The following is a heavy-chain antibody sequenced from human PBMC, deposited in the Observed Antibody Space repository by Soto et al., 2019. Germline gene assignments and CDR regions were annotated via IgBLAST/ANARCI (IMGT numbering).Heavy chain of an antibody. CDR1: GGSISSYY. CDR3: ARVPNPFRLKIGYEDAFDF. Sequence: PSETLSLTCTVSGGSISSYYWSWIRQPPGKGLEWIGYIYYSGSTNYNPFLKSRVTISVDTSKNQFSLQLNSVTPEDTAVYYCARVPNPFRLKIGYEDAFDFWGQGTMVTVSS. CDR2: IYYSGST. V-gene: IGHV4-59*12. J-gene: IGHJ3*01. D-gene: IGHD5-12*01.